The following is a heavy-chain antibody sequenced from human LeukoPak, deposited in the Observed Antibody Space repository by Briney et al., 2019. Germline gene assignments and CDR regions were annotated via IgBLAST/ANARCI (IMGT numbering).Heavy chain of an antibody. CDR1: GYTFTGYY. J-gene: IGHJ4*02. D-gene: IGHD1-1*01. V-gene: IGHV1-2*02. CDR3: ARTEGSTNWAKTNSFDY. Sequence: GASVKVSCKASGYTFTGYYMHWVRQAPGHGLEWMGWINPNSGVTSYPQKFQGRLTMTRDTSITTAYMELSRLRSDDTAVYYCARTEGSTNWAKTNSFDYWGQGTLVTVSS. CDR2: INPNSGVT.